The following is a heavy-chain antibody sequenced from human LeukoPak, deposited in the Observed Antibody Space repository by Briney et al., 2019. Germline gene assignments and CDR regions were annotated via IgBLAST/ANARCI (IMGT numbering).Heavy chain of an antibody. D-gene: IGHD1-26*01. Sequence: TGGSLRLSCAASGFTFSSYGMHWVRQAPGKGLEWVSAISGSGGSTYYADSVKGRFTISRDNSKNTLYLQMNSLRAEDTAVYYCAKDFGGSYSYYYYYYYMDVWGKGTTVTISS. CDR2: ISGSGGST. CDR3: AKDFGGSYSYYYYYYYMDV. J-gene: IGHJ6*03. V-gene: IGHV3-23*01. CDR1: GFTFSSYG.